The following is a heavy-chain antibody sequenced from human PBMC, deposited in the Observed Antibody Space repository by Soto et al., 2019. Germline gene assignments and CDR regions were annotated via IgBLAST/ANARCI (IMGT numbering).Heavy chain of an antibody. CDR3: AREEADSSADLIDP. D-gene: IGHD6-19*01. CDR1: GFTFSSYW. Sequence: ESGGGLVQPGESLRLSCAASGFTFSSYWMIWVRQAPGKGLEWVANIKQDGSEKYYVDSVKGRFTISKDNAKNSLYLQMNSLRAEDTAVYYCAREEADSSADLIDPWGQGTLVTVSS. CDR2: IKQDGSEK. J-gene: IGHJ5*02. V-gene: IGHV3-7*01.